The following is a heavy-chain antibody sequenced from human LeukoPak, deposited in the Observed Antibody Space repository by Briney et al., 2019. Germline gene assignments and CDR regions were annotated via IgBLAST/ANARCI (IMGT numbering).Heavy chain of an antibody. CDR3: ARVQGRFTLDY. V-gene: IGHV4-59*12. Sequence: PSETLSLTCTVSGGSISTSYWSWIRQPPGKGLEWIGYIYYSGSTNYNPSLKSRVTKSVDTSKNQFSLRLSSVTAADTAVYYCARVQGRFTLDYWGQGTLVTVSS. CDR1: GGSISTSY. D-gene: IGHD2-15*01. J-gene: IGHJ4*02. CDR2: IYYSGST.